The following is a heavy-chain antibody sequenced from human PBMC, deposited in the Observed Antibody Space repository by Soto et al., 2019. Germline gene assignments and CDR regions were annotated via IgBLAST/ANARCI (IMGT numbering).Heavy chain of an antibody. V-gene: IGHV1-2*02. J-gene: IGHJ4*02. CDR1: GYTFTGVF. D-gene: IGHD2-21*01. CDR2: INPKRGDT. Sequence: GSGKVSFKAGGYTFTGVFLHWVRQAPGQGLEWMGWINPKRGDTKYEQKIQDRVTMTRDTSINTAFMELTRLTSDDTAVYYCALIEMSIIVWGQGTMVTVSS. CDR3: ALIEMSIIV.